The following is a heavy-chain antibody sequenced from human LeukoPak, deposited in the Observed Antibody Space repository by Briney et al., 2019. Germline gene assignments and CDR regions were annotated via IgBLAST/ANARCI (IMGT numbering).Heavy chain of an antibody. Sequence: SETLSLTCTVSGGSINNYYWSWIRQSPGKGLEWIGYIYYSGSTDYSPSLKSRVTISVDTSKNQFSLKLTSVTAADTAVYYCARVLADSSGWYHFDYWGQGTLVTVSS. CDR1: GGSINNYY. V-gene: IGHV4-59*01. CDR3: ARVLADSSGWYHFDY. D-gene: IGHD6-19*01. CDR2: IYYSGST. J-gene: IGHJ4*02.